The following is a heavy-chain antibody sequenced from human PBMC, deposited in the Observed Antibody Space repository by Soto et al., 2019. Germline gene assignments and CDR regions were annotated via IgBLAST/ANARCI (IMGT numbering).Heavy chain of an antibody. Sequence: ASVKVSCKASGYTFTSYYMHWVRQAPGQGLEWMGIINPSGGTTSYAQKFQGRVTMTRDTSTSTVYMELSSLRSVDTAAYYCARGDYYYYMDVWGKGTTVTFSS. J-gene: IGHJ6*03. CDR2: INPSGGTT. CDR1: GYTFTSYY. CDR3: ARGDYYYYMDV. V-gene: IGHV1-46*01.